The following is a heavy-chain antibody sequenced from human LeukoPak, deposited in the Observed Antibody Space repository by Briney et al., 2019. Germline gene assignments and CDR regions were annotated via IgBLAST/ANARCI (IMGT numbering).Heavy chain of an antibody. Sequence: GWSLRLSCAASGFTFDDYSMQLVRQAPGKGLEWVSGINWNSGTIGHADSVKGRFTISRDNAKNSLYLQMNSLRAEDTALYYCTKMRRGGDGLDIWGQGTLVTVSA. CDR2: INWNSGTI. CDR3: TKMRRGGDGLDI. J-gene: IGHJ4*02. CDR1: GFTFDDYS. V-gene: IGHV3-9*01. D-gene: IGHD2-21*02.